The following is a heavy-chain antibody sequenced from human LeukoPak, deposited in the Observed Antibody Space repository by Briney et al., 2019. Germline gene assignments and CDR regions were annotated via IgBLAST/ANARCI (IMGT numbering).Heavy chain of an antibody. V-gene: IGHV4-34*01. CDR2: INHSGST. D-gene: IGHD6-19*01. CDR3: ARGHSGWFAEYFQH. CDR1: GGSFSGYY. Sequence: SETLSLTCAVYGGSFSGYYWSWIRQPPGKGLEWIGEINHSGSTNYNPSLKSRVTISVDTSKNQFSLKLSSVTAADTAVYYCARGHSGWFAEYFQHWGQGTLATVSS. J-gene: IGHJ1*01.